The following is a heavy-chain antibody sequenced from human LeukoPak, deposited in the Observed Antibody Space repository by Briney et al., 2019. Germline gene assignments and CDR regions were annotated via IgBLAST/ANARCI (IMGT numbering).Heavy chain of an antibody. CDR1: VYTFTGYY. CDR3: ARGYVDTAIADAFDI. V-gene: IGHV1-2*06. D-gene: IGHD5-18*01. Sequence: ASVKVSCKACVYTFTGYYMHWVRQAPGQGLEGMGRINPNSWGTNYAQKFQGRVTMTRDTSISTAYMELSRLRSDDTAVYYCARGYVDTAIADAFDIWGQGTMVTVSS. CDR2: INPNSWGT. J-gene: IGHJ3*02.